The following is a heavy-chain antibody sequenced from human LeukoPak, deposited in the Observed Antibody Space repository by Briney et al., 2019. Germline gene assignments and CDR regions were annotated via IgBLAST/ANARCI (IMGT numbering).Heavy chain of an antibody. V-gene: IGHV3-30*02. Sequence: GGSLRLSCAASGFTFSSYGMHWVRQAPGKGLEWVAFIRYDGSNKYYADSVKGRFTISRDNSKNTLYLQMNGLRAEDTAVYYCAKGRDYGGNSGGDFDYWGQGTLVTVSS. CDR3: AKGRDYGGNSGGDFDY. D-gene: IGHD4-23*01. CDR2: IRYDGSNK. J-gene: IGHJ4*02. CDR1: GFTFSSYG.